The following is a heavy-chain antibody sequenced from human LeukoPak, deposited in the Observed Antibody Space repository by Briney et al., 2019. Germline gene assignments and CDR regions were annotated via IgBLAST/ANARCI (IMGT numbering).Heavy chain of an antibody. CDR2: ISYSGTT. CDR1: GVSVSSGIYY. D-gene: IGHD4-17*01. V-gene: IGHV4-61*01. J-gene: IGHJ4*02. Sequence: PSETLSLTCTVSGVSVSSGIYYWSWIRQPPGKALEWIGYISYSGTTNYNPSLKSRVTISVDTPKNQFSLNLTSVTAAATAVYYCARMRHGDYFDYWGQATLVTVSS. CDR3: ARMRHGDYFDY.